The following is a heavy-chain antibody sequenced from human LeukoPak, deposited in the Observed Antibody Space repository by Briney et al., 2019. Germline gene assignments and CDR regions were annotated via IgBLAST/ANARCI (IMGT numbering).Heavy chain of an antibody. Sequence: SETLSLTCTVSGGSISSSSFYWGWIRQPPGKGLEWIGSIYYSGSTYYNPSLKSRVTISVDTSKNQFSLKLSSVTAADTAVYYCARSSTSGMDVWGQGTTVTVSS. V-gene: IGHV4-39*07. CDR3: ARSSTSGMDV. CDR2: IYYSGST. CDR1: GGSISSSSFY. D-gene: IGHD2/OR15-2a*01. J-gene: IGHJ6*02.